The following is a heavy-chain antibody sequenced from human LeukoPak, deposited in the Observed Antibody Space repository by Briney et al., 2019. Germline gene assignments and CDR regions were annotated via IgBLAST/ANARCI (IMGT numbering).Heavy chain of an antibody. CDR2: INPSGGST. CDR1: GYIFTSYN. D-gene: IGHD4-11*01. Sequence: ASVKVSCKASGYIFTSYNMHWVRQAPGQGLEWMGIINPSGGSTSYAQKFQGRVTMTRDTSTSTVYMELSSLRSEDTAVYYCARDSSNWAFDYWGPGTLVTVSS. V-gene: IGHV1-46*01. CDR3: ARDSSNWAFDY. J-gene: IGHJ4*02.